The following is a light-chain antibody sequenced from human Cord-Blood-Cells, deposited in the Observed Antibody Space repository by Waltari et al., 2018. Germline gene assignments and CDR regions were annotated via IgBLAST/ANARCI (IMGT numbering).Light chain of an antibody. CDR3: CSYAGSVV. Sequence: QSALTQPASVSGSPGQSITISCTGTSRDVGSYNLVSWYQQHPGKAPKLMIYEVSKRPSGVSNRFSGSKSGNTASRTISGLQAEDEADYYCCSYAGSVVFGGGTKLTVL. CDR1: SRDVGSYNL. J-gene: IGLJ2*01. CDR2: EVS. V-gene: IGLV2-23*02.